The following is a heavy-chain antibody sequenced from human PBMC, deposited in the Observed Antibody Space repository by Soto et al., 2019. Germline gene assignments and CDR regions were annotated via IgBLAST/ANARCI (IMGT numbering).Heavy chain of an antibody. CDR3: ASSSGIAVAGTIGSFDY. D-gene: IGHD6-19*01. V-gene: IGHV5-51*01. Sequence: GESLKISCKGSGYSFTSYWIGWVRQMPGKGLEWMGIIYPGDSDTRYSPSFQGQVTIPADKSISTAYLQWSSLKASETAMYYCASSSGIAVAGTIGSFDYWGQGTLVTVSS. J-gene: IGHJ4*02. CDR2: IYPGDSDT. CDR1: GYSFTSYW.